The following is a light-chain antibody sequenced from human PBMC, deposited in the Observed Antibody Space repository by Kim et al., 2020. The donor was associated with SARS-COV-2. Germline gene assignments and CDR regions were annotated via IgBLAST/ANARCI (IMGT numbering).Light chain of an antibody. Sequence: QIVLTQSPSASASLGASVKLTCTLSSGHSSYAIAWHQQQPEKGPRYLMKLNSDGSHSKGDGIPDRFSGSSSGAERYLTISSLQSEDEADYYCQTWGTGIPYVFGTGTKVTVL. CDR1: SGHSSYA. J-gene: IGLJ1*01. V-gene: IGLV4-69*01. CDR2: LNSDGSH. CDR3: QTWGTGIPYV.